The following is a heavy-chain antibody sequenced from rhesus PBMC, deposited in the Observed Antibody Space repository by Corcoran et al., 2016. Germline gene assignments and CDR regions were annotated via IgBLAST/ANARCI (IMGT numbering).Heavy chain of an antibody. Sequence: EVQLVESGGGLVQPGGSLRLSCAASVFTFSSYGMPWVRQAPWKGLEWVAVISYYGTKKYYAESWKDRFTISRDNSKNMIYLQMNNLKLEDTAVYYCARGKQLVYGAFDFWGQGLRVTVSS. J-gene: IGHJ3*01. D-gene: IGHD6-13*01. CDR3: ARGKQLVYGAFDF. CDR2: ISYYGTKK. CDR1: VFTFSSYG. V-gene: IGHV3-54*02.